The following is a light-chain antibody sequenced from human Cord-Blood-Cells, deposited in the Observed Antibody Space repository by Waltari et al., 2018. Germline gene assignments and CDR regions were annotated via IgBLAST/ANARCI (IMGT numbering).Light chain of an antibody. Sequence: DIQMTQSPSSLSASVGDRVTITCRASQSISSYLNWYQQKPGKAPKLPIYAASSLQSGVPSRFIGRGPRTASPLPISSLLRACYVSSDSHEEYT. CDR1: QSISSY. J-gene: IGKJ2*01. CDR3: HEEYT. CDR2: AAS. V-gene: IGKV1-39*01.